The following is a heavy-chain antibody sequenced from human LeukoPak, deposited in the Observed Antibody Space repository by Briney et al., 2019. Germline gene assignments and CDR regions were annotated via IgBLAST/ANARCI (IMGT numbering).Heavy chain of an antibody. J-gene: IGHJ4*02. CDR1: GGSISNYF. Sequence: PSETLSLTCIVSGGSISNYFWSWIRQPPGKGLEWIGNIYNTDNTNYNPSLKSRVTISLDTSKNQFSLKLNSVTAADTAVYFCANTKRWLAFDSWGQGTLVTVSS. V-gene: IGHV4-59*01. D-gene: IGHD6-19*01. CDR2: IYNTDNT. CDR3: ANTKRWLAFDS.